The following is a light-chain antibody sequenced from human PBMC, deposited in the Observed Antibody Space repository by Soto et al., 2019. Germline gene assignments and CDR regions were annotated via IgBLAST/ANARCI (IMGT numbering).Light chain of an antibody. Sequence: EIVLTQSPGTLSLSPGERATLSCRASQSVKSIYLAWYQQKPGQAPRLLIYSASSRATGIPDRFSGSGSGTDFTLTISRLEPEDFAVYYCQQFDSSPFTFGRGTKLEIK. V-gene: IGKV3-20*01. J-gene: IGKJ2*01. CDR1: QSVKSIY. CDR3: QQFDSSPFT. CDR2: SAS.